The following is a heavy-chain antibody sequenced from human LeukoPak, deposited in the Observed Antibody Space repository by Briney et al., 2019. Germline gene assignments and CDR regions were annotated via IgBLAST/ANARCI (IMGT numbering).Heavy chain of an antibody. D-gene: IGHD2-15*01. V-gene: IGHV1-18*01. CDR3: ARGPYCSGGSCYPYYFDY. Sequence: GASVKVSCKASGYTFTSYDINWVRQATGQGLEWMGWMNPNNGNTNYAQKLQGRVTMTTDTSTSTAYTELRSLRSDDTAVHYCARGPYCSGGSCYPYYFDYWGQGTLVTVSS. J-gene: IGHJ4*02. CDR2: MNPNNGNT. CDR1: GYTFTSYD.